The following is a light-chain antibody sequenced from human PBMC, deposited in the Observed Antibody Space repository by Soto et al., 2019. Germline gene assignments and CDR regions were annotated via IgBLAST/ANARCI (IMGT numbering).Light chain of an antibody. Sequence: EIVLTQSPGTLSLSPGERATLSCRASQSVSSSYLAWYQQKPGQAPRLLVFGTSHRATDIPDRFSGSGSESDFTLAITRREPEDFAVYYCQQYSDSAWTFGQGTRVEIK. J-gene: IGKJ1*01. V-gene: IGKV3-20*01. CDR1: QSVSSSY. CDR2: GTS. CDR3: QQYSDSAWT.